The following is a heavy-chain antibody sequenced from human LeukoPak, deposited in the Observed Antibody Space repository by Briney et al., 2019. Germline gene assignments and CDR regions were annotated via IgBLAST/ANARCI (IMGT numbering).Heavy chain of an antibody. V-gene: IGHV4-39*07. J-gene: IGHJ4*02. Sequence: SETLSLTCTVSGGSISSSSYYWGWIRQPPGKGLEWIGSIYYSGSTYYNPSLKSRFTISVDTSKNQFSLKLSSVTAADTAVYYCARGGDYSNSHFDYWGQGTLVTVSS. CDR3: ARGGDYSNSHFDY. CDR1: GGSISSSSYY. CDR2: IYYSGST. D-gene: IGHD4-11*01.